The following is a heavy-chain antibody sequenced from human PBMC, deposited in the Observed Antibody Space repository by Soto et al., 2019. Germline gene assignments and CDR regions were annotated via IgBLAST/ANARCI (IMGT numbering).Heavy chain of an antibody. CDR3: ARHLGDIVVVPAARGATFDY. D-gene: IGHD2-2*01. J-gene: IGHJ4*02. V-gene: IGHV4-30-2*03. CDR1: GGSISSGGYS. CDR2: IYYSGST. Sequence: NPSETLSLTCAVSGGSISSGGYSWSWIRQPPGKGLEWIGYIYYSGSTYYNPSLKSRVTISVDTSKNQFSLKLSSVTAADTAVYYCARHLGDIVVVPAARGATFDYWGQGTLVTVSS.